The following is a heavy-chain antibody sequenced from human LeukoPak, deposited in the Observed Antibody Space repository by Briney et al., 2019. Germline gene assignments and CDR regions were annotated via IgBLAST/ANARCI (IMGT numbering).Heavy chain of an antibody. D-gene: IGHD1-26*01. CDR3: ARAGRSGSYGNY. CDR2: VSNSGST. Sequence: SETLSLTCTVSGGSISGYYWSWIRQPPGRGLQWIGYVSNSGSTNYSPSLKSRVPISVDTPKTQFSLKMSSVTAADTAVYYCARAGRSGSYGNYWGQGTLVTVSS. V-gene: IGHV4-59*01. CDR1: GGSISGYY. J-gene: IGHJ4*02.